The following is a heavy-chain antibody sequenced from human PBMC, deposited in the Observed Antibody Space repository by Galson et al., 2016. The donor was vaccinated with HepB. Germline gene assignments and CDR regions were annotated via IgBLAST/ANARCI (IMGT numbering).Heavy chain of an antibody. CDR1: GYTFTNYG. CDR3: ARVIFAIAARRTTVTRPFDY. J-gene: IGHJ4*02. CDR2: ISPYNGNT. Sequence: SVKVSCKASGYTFTNYGISWVRQAPGQGLEWMGWISPYNGNTHYAQKLQGRVPMTTDTSTSTAYMELRSLRSDDTAVYYCARVIFAIAARRTTVTRPFDYWGQGTLITVPS. D-gene: IGHD6-6*01. V-gene: IGHV1-18*01.